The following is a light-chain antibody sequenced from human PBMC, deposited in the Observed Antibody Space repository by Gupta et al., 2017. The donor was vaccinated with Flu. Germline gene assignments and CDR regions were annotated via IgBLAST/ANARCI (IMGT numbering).Light chain of an antibody. J-gene: IGLJ3*02. Sequence: GHSSYAIAGHQQQPETGPRDLMKLNRDGSHSKGDGIPVRFSGSSSGAERYLTISSLQSEDEAYYYCQTWGTGIPWVFGGGTKLTVL. CDR2: LNRDGSH. CDR3: QTWGTGIPWV. V-gene: IGLV4-69*01. CDR1: GHSSYA.